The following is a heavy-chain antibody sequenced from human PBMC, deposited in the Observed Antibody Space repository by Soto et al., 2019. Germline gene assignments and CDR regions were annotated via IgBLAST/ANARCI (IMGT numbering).Heavy chain of an antibody. CDR3: ARARVLWFGELLTVDWFDP. CDR2: IYYSGST. Sequence: QVQLQESGPGLVKPSQTLSLTCTVSGGSISSGGYHWSWIRQHPGKGLEWIGNIYYSGSTYYNPALKSRVTISVDTSKRQFSLSLTSVTAADTAVYYCARARVLWFGELLTVDWFDPWGQGTVVTVSS. J-gene: IGHJ5*02. D-gene: IGHD3-10*01. CDR1: GGSISSGGYH. V-gene: IGHV4-31*03.